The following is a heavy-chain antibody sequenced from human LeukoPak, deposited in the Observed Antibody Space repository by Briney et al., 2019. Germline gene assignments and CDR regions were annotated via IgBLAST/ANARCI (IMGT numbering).Heavy chain of an antibody. Sequence: PGGSLRLSCAAPGFTVSSNYMSWVRQAPGKGLEWVSVIYSGGSTYYADSVKGRFTISRDNSKNTLYLQMNSLRAEDTAVYYCARHSSTRWKDAFDIWGQGTMVTVSS. J-gene: IGHJ3*02. CDR3: ARHSSTRWKDAFDI. D-gene: IGHD2-2*01. CDR1: GFTVSSNY. CDR2: IYSGGST. V-gene: IGHV3-66*04.